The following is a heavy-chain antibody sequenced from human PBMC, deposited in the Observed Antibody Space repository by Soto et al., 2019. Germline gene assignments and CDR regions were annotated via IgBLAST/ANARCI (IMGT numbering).Heavy chain of an antibody. D-gene: IGHD2-8*01. CDR2: IDSAGKI. CDR1: GFTVXXXX. V-gene: IGHV3-53*01. Sequence: EVQLVESXXXXIQPGGSLRLSCAASGFTVXXXXLNWVRQSPGKGLDGVSIIDSAGKIYYADSVKGRFTISRDNLKNTLNLQMNSLRDEDTAVYYCAKDNAGPFHLWGQGTLVTVSS. J-gene: IGHJ1*01. CDR3: AKDNAGPFHL.